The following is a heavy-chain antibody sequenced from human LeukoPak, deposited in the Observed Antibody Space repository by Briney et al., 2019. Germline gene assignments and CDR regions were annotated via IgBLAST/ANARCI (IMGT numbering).Heavy chain of an antibody. J-gene: IGHJ4*02. CDR2: ISSSSSYI. CDR3: ASQRFLEWLSGGDY. CDR1: GFTFSSYS. Sequence: GGSLRLSCAASGFTFSSYSMNWVRQAPGKGLEWVSSISSSSSYIYYADSVKGRFTISRDNAKNSLYLQMNSLRAEDTAVYYCASQRFLEWLSGGDYWGQGTLVTVSS. V-gene: IGHV3-21*01. D-gene: IGHD3-3*01.